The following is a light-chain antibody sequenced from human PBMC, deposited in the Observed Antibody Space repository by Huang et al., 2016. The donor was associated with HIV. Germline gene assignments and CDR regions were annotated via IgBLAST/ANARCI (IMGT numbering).Light chain of an antibody. CDR1: QSIKSN. V-gene: IGKV3-15*01. Sequence: IVMTQSPVTLSVSPGERAALSCRAGQSIKSNLAWYQLKPGQAPRLIIYGASTRATGVPARFSGSGSGTEFTLTINNLQSDDFAVYYCQQYDYWPPVTFGQGTKV. CDR2: GAS. J-gene: IGKJ1*01. CDR3: QQYDYWPPVT.